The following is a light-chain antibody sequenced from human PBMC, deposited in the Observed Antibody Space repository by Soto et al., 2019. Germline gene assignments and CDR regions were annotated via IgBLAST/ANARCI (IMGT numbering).Light chain of an antibody. V-gene: IGLV2-23*01. CDR1: SIDVGSYNL. Sequence: LIQPSSVTGSPGHSITISCTVTSIDVGSYNLVSWYQQHPGKAPKLMIYEGSKRPSGVSNRFSGSKSGNTASLTISGLQAEDEADYYCCSYAGSSTSYVFGTGTKVTVL. J-gene: IGLJ1*01. CDR3: CSYAGSSTSYV. CDR2: EGS.